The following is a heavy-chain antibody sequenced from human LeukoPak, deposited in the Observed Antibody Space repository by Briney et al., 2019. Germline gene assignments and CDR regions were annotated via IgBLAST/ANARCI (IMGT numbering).Heavy chain of an antibody. Sequence: SETLSLTCTVSGGSISSSSYHWGWIRQPPGKGLEWIGSIYYSGSTYYNPSLKSRVTISVDTSKNQLSLKLSSVTAADTAVYYCARRWYYYDSSGYYYDYFDYWGQGTLVTVSS. V-gene: IGHV4-39*01. D-gene: IGHD3-22*01. CDR2: IYYSGST. CDR1: GGSISSSSYH. J-gene: IGHJ4*02. CDR3: ARRWYYYDSSGYYYDYFDY.